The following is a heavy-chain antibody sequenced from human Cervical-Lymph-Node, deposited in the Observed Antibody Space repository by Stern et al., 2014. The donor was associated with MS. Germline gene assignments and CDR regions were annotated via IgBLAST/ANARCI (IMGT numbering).Heavy chain of an antibody. Sequence: QVQLVQSGSELKKPGASVKVSCKASGYTFTKYVMSWVRQAPGQGLEWMGGINTNTGDPTYGQDFTGRVVFSLDTSVSTAYLQISSLKSEDTAVYYCARGHRDYDTSPYFDSWGQGTLVTVSS. CDR3: ARGHRDYDTSPYFDS. CDR2: INTNTGDP. V-gene: IGHV7-4-1*02. CDR1: GYTFTKYV. D-gene: IGHD3-22*01. J-gene: IGHJ4*02.